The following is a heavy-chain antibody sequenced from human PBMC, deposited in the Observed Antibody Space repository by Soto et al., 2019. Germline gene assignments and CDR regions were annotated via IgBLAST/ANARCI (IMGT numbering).Heavy chain of an antibody. CDR3: ARPTGGYYDSSGYYSFDY. J-gene: IGHJ4*02. V-gene: IGHV1-69*13. CDR1: GGTFSSYA. Sequence: SVKVSCKASGGTFSSYAISWVRQAPGQGLEWMGGIIPIFGIANYAQKFQGRVTITADESTSTAYMELSSLRSEDTAVYYCARPTGGYYDSSGYYSFDYWGQGTLVTVSS. CDR2: IIPIFGIA. D-gene: IGHD3-22*01.